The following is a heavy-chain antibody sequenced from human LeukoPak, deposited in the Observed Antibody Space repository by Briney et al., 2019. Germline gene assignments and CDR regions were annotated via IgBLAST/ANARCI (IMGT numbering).Heavy chain of an antibody. CDR3: ARLGSLRYFDWLSNNWFDP. CDR2: MNPNSGNT. J-gene: IGHJ5*02. Sequence: GASVKVSCTASGYTFTSYDINWVRQATGQGLEWMGWMNPNSGNTGYAQKFQGRVTMTRNTSISTAYMELSSLRSEDTAVYYCARLGSLRYFDWLSNNWFDPWGQGTLVTVSS. V-gene: IGHV1-8*01. CDR1: GYTFTSYD. D-gene: IGHD3-9*01.